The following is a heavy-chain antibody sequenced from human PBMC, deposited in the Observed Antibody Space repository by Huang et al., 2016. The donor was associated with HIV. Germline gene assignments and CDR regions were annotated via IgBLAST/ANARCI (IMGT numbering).Heavy chain of an antibody. CDR1: GGTFSSYA. D-gene: IGHD5-18*01. J-gene: IGHJ5*02. CDR3: ARTAYSYGFRQGYNWFDP. CDR2: LIPILGTA. V-gene: IGHV1-69*13. Sequence: QVLLVQSGAEVRKPGSSVKVSCTAFGGTFSSYAISWVRQAPGQGLEWMGGLIPILGTANYTQKCQGRVTITVDESTNTGYMELTRLTSEDTAVYYCARTAYSYGFRQGYNWFDPWGQGTPVTVSS.